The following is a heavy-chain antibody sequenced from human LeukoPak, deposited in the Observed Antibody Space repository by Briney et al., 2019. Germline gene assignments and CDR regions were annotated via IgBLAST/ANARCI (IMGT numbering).Heavy chain of an antibody. Sequence: ASVTVSCTASGYMFTGYYLHWMRQAPGQGLEWVGWINPNSGVTNYAQKFQGRVSMTSDTSINTVYMELSRLRSDDTAVYYCSREDYWGQGTLVTVSS. CDR3: SREDY. V-gene: IGHV1-2*02. CDR2: INPNSGVT. CDR1: GYMFTGYY. J-gene: IGHJ4*02.